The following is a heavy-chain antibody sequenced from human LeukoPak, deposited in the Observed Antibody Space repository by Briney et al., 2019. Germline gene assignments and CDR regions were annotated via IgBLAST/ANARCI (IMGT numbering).Heavy chain of an antibody. Sequence: GGSLRLSCAASGFTFSSYGMHWVRQAPGKGLEWVAVIWYDGSNKYYADSVKGRFTISRDNSKNTLYLQMNSLRAEDTAVYYCAREDSLGWFDPWGQGTLVTVSS. CDR1: GFTFSSYG. CDR2: IWYDGSNK. D-gene: IGHD3-16*01. V-gene: IGHV3-33*01. CDR3: AREDSLGWFDP. J-gene: IGHJ5*02.